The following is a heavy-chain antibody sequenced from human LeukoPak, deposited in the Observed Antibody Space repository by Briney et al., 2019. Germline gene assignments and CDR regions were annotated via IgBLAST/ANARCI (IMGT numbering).Heavy chain of an antibody. V-gene: IGHV4-30-2*01. CDR3: ARGPDTPEYYYYGMDV. D-gene: IGHD1-14*01. CDR1: GGSISSGGYS. J-gene: IGHJ6*02. Sequence: SSETLSLTCTVSGGSISSGGYSWSWIRQPPGKGLEWIGYIYHSGSTYYNPSLKSRVTISVDRSKNQFSLKLNSVTAADTAVYYCARGPDTPEYYYYGMDVWGQGTTVTVSS. CDR2: IYHSGST.